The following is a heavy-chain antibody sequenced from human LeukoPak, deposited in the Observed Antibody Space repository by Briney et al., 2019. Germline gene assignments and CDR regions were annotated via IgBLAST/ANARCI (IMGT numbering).Heavy chain of an antibody. CDR3: ARLTHGMDV. J-gene: IGHJ6*02. CDR2: IYYSGST. Sequence: ASETLSLTCTVSGGSISSSSYYWGWIRQPPGKGLEWIGSIYYSGSTYYNPSLKSRVTISVDTSKNQFSLKLSSVTAADTAVYYCARLTHGMDVWGQGTTVTVSS. V-gene: IGHV4-39*01. D-gene: IGHD3-9*01. CDR1: GGSISSSSYY.